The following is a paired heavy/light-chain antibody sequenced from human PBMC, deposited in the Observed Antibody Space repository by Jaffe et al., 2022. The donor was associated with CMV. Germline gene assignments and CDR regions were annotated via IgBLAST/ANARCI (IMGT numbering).Heavy chain of an antibody. CDR3: ARGSGYDTADY. J-gene: IGHJ4*02. D-gene: IGHD3-22*01. CDR1: GFTFSSYK. CDR2: IDNSGSYM. Sequence: EVQLVESGGGLVKPGGSLRLSCAASGFTFSSYKINWVRQAPGKGLEWISSIDNSGSYMNYADSVKGRFTISRDNAKNSLYLQMNSLRVEDTAVYYCARGSGYDTADYWGQGTLVTVSS. V-gene: IGHV3-21*01.
Light chain of an antibody. CDR2: AAS. CDR3: LQHNSYPLT. Sequence: DIQMTQSPSAMSASVGDRVTITCRASQGISHFLVWFQQKPGKVPKRLIYAASSLQGGVPSRFSGSGSGTEFTLTISSLQPEDFATYYCLQHNSYPLTFGGGTKVEIK. CDR1: QGISHF. J-gene: IGKJ4*01. V-gene: IGKV1-17*03.